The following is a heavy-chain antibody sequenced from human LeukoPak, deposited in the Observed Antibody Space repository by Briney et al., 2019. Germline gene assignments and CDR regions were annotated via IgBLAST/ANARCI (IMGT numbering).Heavy chain of an antibody. V-gene: IGHV3-23*01. CDR3: AKEAMVRGVSSYFDY. CDR2: ISGSGGST. Sequence: GGPLRLSCAASGFIFSSYAISWVRQAPGKGLEWVSAISGSGGSTYYADSVKGRFTISRDNSKNTLYLQMNSLRAEDTAVYYCAKEAMVRGVSSYFDYWGQGTLVTVSS. CDR1: GFIFSSYA. D-gene: IGHD3-10*01. J-gene: IGHJ4*02.